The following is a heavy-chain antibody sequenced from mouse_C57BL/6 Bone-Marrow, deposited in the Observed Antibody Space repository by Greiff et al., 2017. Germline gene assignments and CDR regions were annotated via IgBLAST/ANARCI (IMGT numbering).Heavy chain of an antibody. D-gene: IGHD4-1*02. CDR2: ISSGGSYT. CDR1: GFTFSSYA. Sequence: EVKLMESGGDLVKPGGSLKLSCAASGFTFSSYAMSWVRQTPDKRLEWVATISSGGSYTYYPDSVKGRFTISRDNAKNTLYLQMSSLKSEDTAMYDCARQQLGRFAYWGQGTLVTVSA. J-gene: IGHJ3*01. V-gene: IGHV5-6*01. CDR3: ARQQLGRFAY.